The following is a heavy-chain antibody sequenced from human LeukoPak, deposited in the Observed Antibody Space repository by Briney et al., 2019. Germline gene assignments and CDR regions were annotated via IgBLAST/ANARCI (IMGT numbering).Heavy chain of an antibody. CDR3: ARPITMVRGVIMGLFSNRRRIFDY. CDR2: IYTSGST. V-gene: IGHV4-61*02. CDR1: GGSISSGSYY. D-gene: IGHD3-10*01. Sequence: PSETLSLTCTVSGGSISSGSYYWNWIRQPAGKGLEWIGRIYTSGSTNYNPSLKSRVTISVDTSKNQFSLKLSSVTAADTAVYYCARPITMVRGVIMGLFSNRRRIFDYWGQGTLVTVSS. J-gene: IGHJ4*02.